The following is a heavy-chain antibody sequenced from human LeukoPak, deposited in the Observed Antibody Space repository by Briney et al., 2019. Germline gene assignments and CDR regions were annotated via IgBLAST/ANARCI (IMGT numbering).Heavy chain of an antibody. CDR2: INHSGST. D-gene: IGHD6-13*01. CDR1: GGSFSGYY. CDR3: ARAFRPGIAAAGTRKYWFDP. J-gene: IGHJ5*02. Sequence: KPSETLSLTCAVYGGSFSGYYWSWIRQPPGKGLEWIGEINHSGSTNYNPSLKSRVTISVDTPKNQFSLKLSSVTAADTAVYYCARAFRPGIAAAGTRKYWFDPWGQGTLVTVSS. V-gene: IGHV4-34*01.